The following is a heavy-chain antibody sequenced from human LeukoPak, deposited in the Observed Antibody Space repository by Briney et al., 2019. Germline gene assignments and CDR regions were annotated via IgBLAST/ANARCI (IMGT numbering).Heavy chain of an antibody. CDR1: VYTLIHYW. D-gene: IGHD3-16*01. J-gene: IGHJ4*02. Sequence: GGCLRLSRAASVYTLIHYWMHGVREVPGRGLVWVSRIDYDGSSTTYADSVKGRFTISRDDAKNTLYLQMSSLRVEDTAVYYCARGKNWGADSWGLGTLVTVSS. CDR2: IDYDGSST. CDR3: ARGKNWGADS. V-gene: IGHV3-74*03.